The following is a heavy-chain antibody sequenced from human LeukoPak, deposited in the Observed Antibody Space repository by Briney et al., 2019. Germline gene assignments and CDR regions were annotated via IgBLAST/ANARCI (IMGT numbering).Heavy chain of an antibody. J-gene: IGHJ4*02. CDR1: GFSFSGYN. V-gene: IGHV3-21*01. CDR2: ITSSSAYI. CDR3: ARALRDYYFDF. D-gene: IGHD3-9*01. Sequence: GGSLRLSCAASGFSFSGYNMNWVRQAPGKGLEWVSSITSSSAYIYHADSVKGRFTISRDNAKNSLYLQMNSLRAEDTAVYYCARALRDYYFDFWGQGTLVTVSS.